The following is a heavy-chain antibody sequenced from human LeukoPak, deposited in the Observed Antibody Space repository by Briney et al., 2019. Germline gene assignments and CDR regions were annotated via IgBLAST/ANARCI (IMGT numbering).Heavy chain of an antibody. J-gene: IGHJ4*02. CDR1: GFTFSSYE. D-gene: IGHD3-22*01. V-gene: IGHV3-48*03. Sequence: GGSLRLSCAASGFTFSSYEMNWVRQAPGKGLEWVSCISSSDSTIYYADSVKGRFTISRDNAKNSLYLQMNSLSTEVRAVYYCATGGYHSSGYCRPFDYWGQGTLVTVSS. CDR3: ATGGYHSSGYCRPFDY. CDR2: ISSSDSTI.